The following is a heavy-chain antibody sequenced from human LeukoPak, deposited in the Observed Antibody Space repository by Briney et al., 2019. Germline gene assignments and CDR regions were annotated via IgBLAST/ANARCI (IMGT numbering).Heavy chain of an antibody. Sequence: ALVKVSCKASGYTFTGYYMHWVRQAPGQGLEWMGWINPNSGGTNYAQKFQGRVTMTRDTSISTAYMELSRLRSDDTAVYYCASGYCSSTSCPYFDYWGQGTLVTVSS. CDR1: GYTFTGYY. V-gene: IGHV1-2*02. D-gene: IGHD2-2*03. J-gene: IGHJ4*02. CDR2: INPNSGGT. CDR3: ASGYCSSTSCPYFDY.